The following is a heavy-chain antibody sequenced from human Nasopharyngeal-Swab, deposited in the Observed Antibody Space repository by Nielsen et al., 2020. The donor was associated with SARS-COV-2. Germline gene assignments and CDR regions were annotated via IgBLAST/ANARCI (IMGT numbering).Heavy chain of an antibody. CDR2: IKQDGSEK. CDR3: ARDWDYYDSSGFDC. V-gene: IGHV3-7*01. Sequence: GESLKISCAASGFTFSSYWMSWVRQAPGKGLEWVANIKQDGSEKYYVDSVKGRFTISRDNAKNSLYLQMNSLRAEDTAVYYCARDWDYYDSSGFDCWGQGTLVTVSS. CDR1: GFTFSSYW. J-gene: IGHJ4*02. D-gene: IGHD3-22*01.